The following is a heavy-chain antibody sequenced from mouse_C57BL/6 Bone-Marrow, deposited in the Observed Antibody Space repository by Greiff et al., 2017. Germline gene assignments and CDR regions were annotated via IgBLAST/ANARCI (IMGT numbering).Heavy chain of an antibody. Sequence: QVQLQQSGPELVKPGASVKISCKASGYSFTSYYIHWVKQRPGQGLEWIGWIYPGSGNTKYNEKFKGKATLTADTSSSTAYMQLSSLTSEDSAVYYCASSLLLRFYAMDYWGQGTSVTVSS. CDR3: ASSLLLRFYAMDY. V-gene: IGHV1-66*01. J-gene: IGHJ4*01. CDR1: GYSFTSYY. CDR2: IYPGSGNT. D-gene: IGHD1-1*01.